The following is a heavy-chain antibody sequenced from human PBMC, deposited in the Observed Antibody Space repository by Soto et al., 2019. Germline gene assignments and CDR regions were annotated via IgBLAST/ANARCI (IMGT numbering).Heavy chain of an antibody. CDR2: IYYSGST. J-gene: IGHJ4*02. V-gene: IGHV4-59*01. CDR3: ARLATRYYFDY. D-gene: IGHD1-1*01. Sequence: SETLSLTCTVSGGSISGYYWSWIRQPPGKGLEWIGYIYYSGSTNYNPSLKSRVTISVDTSKNQFSLKMSSVTAADTAVYYCARLATRYYFDYWGQGTLVTVSS. CDR1: GGSISGYY.